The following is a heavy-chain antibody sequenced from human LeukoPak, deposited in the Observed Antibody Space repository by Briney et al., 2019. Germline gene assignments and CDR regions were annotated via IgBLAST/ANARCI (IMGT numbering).Heavy chain of an antibody. Sequence: GRSLRLSCAASGFTFKNYAMHWVRQAPGKGLEWVAHTSYDARNQYYADSVKGRLTISRDNSKNTLYLQMNSLRVEDTAVYYCAKDDYGMDVWGQGTTVTVSS. J-gene: IGHJ6*02. V-gene: IGHV3-30*04. CDR2: TSYDARNQ. CDR3: AKDDYGMDV. CDR1: GFTFKNYA.